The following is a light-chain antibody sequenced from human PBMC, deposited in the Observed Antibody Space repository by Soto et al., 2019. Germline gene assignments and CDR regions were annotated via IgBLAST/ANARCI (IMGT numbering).Light chain of an antibody. J-gene: IGKJ1*01. CDR3: LQDINYPWT. Sequence: DIQLTQSPSFLSASVGDRVTITCRASQDISDYLAWYQQRPGKAPKLLIYAASTLQSGVPSRFSGSGSGTDFTLAISSLQPEDSATYYCLQDINYPWTFGQGTKWIS. CDR2: AAS. CDR1: QDISDY. V-gene: IGKV1-9*01.